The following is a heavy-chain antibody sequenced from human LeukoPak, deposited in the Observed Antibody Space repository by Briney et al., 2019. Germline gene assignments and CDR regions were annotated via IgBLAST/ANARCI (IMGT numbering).Heavy chain of an antibody. CDR2: ISSSCSTI. D-gene: IGHD3-10*01. Sequence: PGGSLRLSCAASGFTFSSYAMSWVRQAPGKGLEGVSAISSSCSTIYYADSVKGLLTISRDNPKNSLYLQMNSLRAEDTAVYYCARDPDFYGSGSYYKVNWFDPWGQGTLVTVSS. J-gene: IGHJ5*02. CDR1: GFTFSSYA. V-gene: IGHV3-21*04. CDR3: ARDPDFYGSGSYYKVNWFDP.